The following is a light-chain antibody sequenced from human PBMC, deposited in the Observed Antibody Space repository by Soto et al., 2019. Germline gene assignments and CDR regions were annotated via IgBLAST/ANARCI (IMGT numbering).Light chain of an antibody. V-gene: IGKV1-39*01. CDR2: AAS. J-gene: IGKJ2*01. CDR3: QQSYSIPET. Sequence: DIQMTQSPSSLSASVGDRVTITCRASQSISSFLNWYQQEPGKAPELLIYAASSLQSGVPSRFSGSGSGTDFTLTISSLQPEDFTTYYCQQSYSIPETFGQGTKVEIK. CDR1: QSISSF.